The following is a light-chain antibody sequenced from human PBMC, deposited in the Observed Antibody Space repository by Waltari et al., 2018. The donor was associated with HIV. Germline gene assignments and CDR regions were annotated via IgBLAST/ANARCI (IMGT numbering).Light chain of an antibody. CDR2: AVN. J-gene: IGLJ2*01. CDR3: AAYAGNNIVI. Sequence: QSALTQPPSASGSPGQSVTVSCPGTSTDIGYFNYVSWYQQHPGKAPKLLIYAVNKRPSGVPDRFSASKSGATASLTVSGLLAEDEADYYCAAYAGNNIVIFGGGTKVTV. V-gene: IGLV2-8*01. CDR1: STDIGYFNY.